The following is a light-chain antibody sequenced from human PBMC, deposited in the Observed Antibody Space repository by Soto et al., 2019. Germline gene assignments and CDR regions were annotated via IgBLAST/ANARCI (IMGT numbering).Light chain of an antibody. Sequence: EIVLTQSPATLSLSPGERATLSCRASQTVNGYLAWYQHKLGQAPRLLIYDASNRATGVPARFSGSGSGTDFTLPISSLEPEDSAVYYCQQRYGWPSFGQGTKLEIK. V-gene: IGKV3-11*01. J-gene: IGKJ2*01. CDR3: QQRYGWPS. CDR1: QTVNGY. CDR2: DAS.